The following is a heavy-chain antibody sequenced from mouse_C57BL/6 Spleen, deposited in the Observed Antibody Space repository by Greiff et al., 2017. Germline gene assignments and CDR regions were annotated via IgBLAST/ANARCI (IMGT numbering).Heavy chain of an antibody. V-gene: IGHV1-18*01. CDR2: INPNNGGT. Sequence: VQLQQSGPELVKPGASVKIPCKASGYTFTDYNMDWVKQSHGKSLEWIGDINPNNGGTIYNQKFKGKATLTVDKSSSTAYMELRSLTSEDTAVYYCARCYSNPYYFDYWGQGTTLTVSS. J-gene: IGHJ2*01. D-gene: IGHD2-5*01. CDR1: GYTFTDYN. CDR3: ARCYSNPYYFDY.